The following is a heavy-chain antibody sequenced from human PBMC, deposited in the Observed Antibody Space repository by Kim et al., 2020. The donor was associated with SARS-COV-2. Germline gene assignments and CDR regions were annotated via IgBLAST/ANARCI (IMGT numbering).Heavy chain of an antibody. CDR2: INTKDGDT. CDR3: VRGTWGGVNDY. CDR1: GYIFSIYG. V-gene: IGHV1-18*01. J-gene: IGHJ4*02. D-gene: IGHD3-16*01. Sequence: ASVKVSCKTSGYIFSIYGFSWVRQAPGQGLEWMGWINTKDGDTKYVQKFQDRVTMTTDSSTSTAYMELRSLKFDDTAVYYCVRGTWGGVNDYWGQGTQVT.